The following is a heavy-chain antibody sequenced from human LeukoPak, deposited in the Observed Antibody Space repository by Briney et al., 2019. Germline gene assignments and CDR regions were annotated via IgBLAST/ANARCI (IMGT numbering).Heavy chain of an antibody. CDR1: GFTFSSYS. CDR2: ISSSSSYI. V-gene: IGHV3-21*01. J-gene: IGHJ4*02. CDR3: ARDWWRDLFDY. Sequence: GGSLRLSCAASGFTFSSYSMNWVRQAPGKGLEWVSSISSSSSYIYYADSVKGRFTISRDNSKNTLYLQMNSLRAEDTAVYYCARDWWRDLFDYWGQGTLVTVSS. D-gene: IGHD2-15*01.